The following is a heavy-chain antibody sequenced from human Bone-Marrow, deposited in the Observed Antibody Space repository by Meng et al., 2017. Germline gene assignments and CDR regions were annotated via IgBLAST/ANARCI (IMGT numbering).Heavy chain of an antibody. V-gene: IGHV3-53*04. J-gene: IGHJ3*02. Sequence: GVSLKISCAASGFTVSSNYMSWVRQAPGKGLEWVSVIYSGGSTYYADSVKGRFTISRHNSKNTLYLQMNSLRAEDTAVYYCARWGVHVEGAFDIWGQGTMVTVSS. CDR2: IYSGGST. CDR1: GFTVSSNY. CDR3: ARWGVHVEGAFDI. D-gene: IGHD3-16*01.